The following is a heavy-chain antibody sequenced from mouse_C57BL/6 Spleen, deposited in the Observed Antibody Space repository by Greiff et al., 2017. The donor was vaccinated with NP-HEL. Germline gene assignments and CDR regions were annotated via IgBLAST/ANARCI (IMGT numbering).Heavy chain of an antibody. CDR3: ARVGKIDDDVFAY. CDR1: GYTFTDYY. V-gene: IGHV1-26*01. D-gene: IGHD2-4*01. Sequence: EVQLQQSGPELVKPGASVKISCKASGYTFTDYYMNWVKQSHGKSLEWIGDINPNNGGTSYNQKFKGKATLTVDKSSSTAYMELRRLTSEDSAVYYCARVGKIDDDVFAYWGQGTLVTVSA. J-gene: IGHJ3*01. CDR2: INPNNGGT.